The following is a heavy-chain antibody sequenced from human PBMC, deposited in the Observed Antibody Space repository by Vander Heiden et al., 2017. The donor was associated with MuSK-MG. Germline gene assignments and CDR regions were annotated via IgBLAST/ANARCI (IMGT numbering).Heavy chain of an antibody. CDR1: GLTFSSYA. CDR2: ISDDGSNK. CDR3: ARDGAPTVTTWTFDY. Sequence: QVQLVESGGGVVQPGRSLRLSCAASGLTFSSYAMHWVRQAPGKGLEWVAVISDDGSNKYYADSVKGRFTISRDNSKNTLYLQMNSLRAEDTAVYYCARDGAPTVTTWTFDYWGQGTLVTVSS. D-gene: IGHD4-17*01. J-gene: IGHJ4*02. V-gene: IGHV3-30*04.